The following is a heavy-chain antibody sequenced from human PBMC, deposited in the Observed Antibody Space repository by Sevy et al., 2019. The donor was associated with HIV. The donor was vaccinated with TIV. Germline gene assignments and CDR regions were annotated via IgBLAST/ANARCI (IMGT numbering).Heavy chain of an antibody. V-gene: IGHV3-7*01. D-gene: IGHD3-22*01. Sequence: GGSLRLSCAASGFTFSNYWMSWVRQAPGKGLEWVANIKQDGSEKYYVNSVKGRFTISRDNAKNSLYLQMNSLRAEDTAVYYCARGNYYDSTGYYPDTFDIWGQGTMVTVSS. CDR1: GFTFSNYW. CDR3: ARGNYYDSTGYYPDTFDI. CDR2: IKQDGSEK. J-gene: IGHJ3*02.